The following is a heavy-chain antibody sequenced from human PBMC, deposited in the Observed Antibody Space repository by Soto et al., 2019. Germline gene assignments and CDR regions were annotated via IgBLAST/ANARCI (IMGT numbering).Heavy chain of an antibody. D-gene: IGHD5-18*01. J-gene: IGHJ4*02. V-gene: IGHV3-23*01. Sequence: GGSLRLSCAASGFTFSSYAMSWVRQAPGKGLEWVSAISGSGGSTYYADSVKGRFTISRDNSKNTLYLQMNSLRAEDTAVYYCAKDRKWIQLWLQGDYWGQGTLVTVSS. CDR2: ISGSGGST. CDR1: GFTFSSYA. CDR3: AKDRKWIQLWLQGDY.